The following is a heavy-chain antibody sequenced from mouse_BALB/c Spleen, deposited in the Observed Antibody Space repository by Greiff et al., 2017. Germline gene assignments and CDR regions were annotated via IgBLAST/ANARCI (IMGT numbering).Heavy chain of an antibody. CDR2: IYPGAGDT. Sequence: QVQLQQSGPELVKPGASVKISCKASGYAFSSSWMNWVKQRPGQGLEWIGRIYPGAGDTNYNGKFKGKATLTADKSSSTAYMQLSSLTSVDSAVYFCARWITTVVATNAYWGQGTLVTVSA. D-gene: IGHD1-1*01. J-gene: IGHJ3*01. CDR3: ARWITTVVATNAY. V-gene: IGHV1-82*01. CDR1: GYAFSSSW.